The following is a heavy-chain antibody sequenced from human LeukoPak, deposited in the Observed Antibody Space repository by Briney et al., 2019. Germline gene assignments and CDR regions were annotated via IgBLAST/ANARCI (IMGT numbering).Heavy chain of an antibody. D-gene: IGHD3-9*01. V-gene: IGHV4-59*12. Sequence: SETLSLTCTVSGASISSYYWSWIRQPPGKRLEWIGYIYYSGSANYNPSLKSRVTISVDTSKNQFSLKLSSVTAADTAVYYCARLGQTGYYRAVVYYFDYWGQGTLVTVSS. CDR3: ARLGQTGYYRAVVYYFDY. CDR2: IYYSGSA. CDR1: GASISSYY. J-gene: IGHJ4*02.